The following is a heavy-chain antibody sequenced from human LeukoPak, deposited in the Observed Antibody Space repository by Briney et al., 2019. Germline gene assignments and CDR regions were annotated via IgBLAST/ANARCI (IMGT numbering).Heavy chain of an antibody. CDR1: GYTFTGYY. J-gene: IGHJ5*02. CDR2: INPNSGGT. Sequence: GASVKVSCKASGYTFTGYYMHWVRQAPGQGLEWMGWINPNSGGTNYAQKFQGRVTMTRDTSISTAYMELSRLRSDDTAVYYCAKKAYCSGGSCYSNWFDPWGQGTLVTVSS. CDR3: AKKAYCSGGSCYSNWFDP. V-gene: IGHV1-2*02. D-gene: IGHD2-15*01.